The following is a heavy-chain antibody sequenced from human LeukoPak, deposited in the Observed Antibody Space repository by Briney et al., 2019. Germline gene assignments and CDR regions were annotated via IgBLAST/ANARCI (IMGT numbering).Heavy chain of an antibody. Sequence: PSETLSLTCTVSVGSISSDYWSWIRQPAGKGLEWIGHIYISGSTNYNPSLKSRDTISVDTSKNQFSLKLSSVTAADTAVYYCARDLAVAGRVYNWFDPWGQGTLVTVSS. D-gene: IGHD6-19*01. CDR3: ARDLAVAGRVYNWFDP. V-gene: IGHV4-4*07. CDR2: IYISGST. J-gene: IGHJ5*02. CDR1: VGSISSDY.